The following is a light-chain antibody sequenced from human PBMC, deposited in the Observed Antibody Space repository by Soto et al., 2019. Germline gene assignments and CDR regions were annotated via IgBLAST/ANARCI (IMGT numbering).Light chain of an antibody. CDR2: GAS. V-gene: IGKV3-20*01. J-gene: IGKJ3*01. CDR1: QYVSSSY. Sequence: EIVLTQSPGTLSLSPGERATLSCRASQYVSSSYLVWYQQKPGQAPRLLIYGASSRATGIPDRFSGSGSGTDFTLTINRLETEDSQAYYCQHYENPPTSVTFGPGTKVDIK. CDR3: QHYENPPTSVT.